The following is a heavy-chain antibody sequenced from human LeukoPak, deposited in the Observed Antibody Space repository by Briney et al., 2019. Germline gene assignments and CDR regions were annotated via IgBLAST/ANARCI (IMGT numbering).Heavy chain of an antibody. Sequence: PGGSLRLSCAASGFTFSSYWMHWVRHAPGEGLVWVSRIDSDGSSTIYADSVKGRFTISRGNAKNTLDLQMNSLRAEDTAVYYCAKSSFPYYFDYWGQGTLVTVSS. V-gene: IGHV3-74*01. CDR2: IDSDGSST. CDR1: GFTFSSYW. CDR3: AKSSFPYYFDY. J-gene: IGHJ4*02. D-gene: IGHD3-16*01.